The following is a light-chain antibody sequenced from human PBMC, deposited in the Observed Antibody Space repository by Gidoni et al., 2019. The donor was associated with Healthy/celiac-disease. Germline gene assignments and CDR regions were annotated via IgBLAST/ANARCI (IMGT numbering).Light chain of an antibody. CDR1: SSDVGGYNY. V-gene: IGLV2-14*01. CDR3: SSYTSSSPYV. J-gene: IGLJ1*01. CDR2: DVS. Sequence: QSALTQPASVSGYTGQSITISCTGTSSDVGGYNYVSWYQQHPGKAPKLMIYDVSNRPSGVSNRFSGSKSGNTASLTISGLQAEDEADYYCSSYTSSSPYVFGTGTKVTVL.